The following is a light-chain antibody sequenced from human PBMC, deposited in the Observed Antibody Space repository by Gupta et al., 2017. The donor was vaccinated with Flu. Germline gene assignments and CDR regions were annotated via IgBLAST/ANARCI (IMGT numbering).Light chain of an antibody. CDR2: EVS. V-gene: IGKV1-39*01. CDR1: QSISSY. Sequence: DIQMTQSPSSLSASVGDRVTITCRASQSISSYLNWYQQKPGKAPKFLIYEVSSLQSGVPSRFSGSGSGTDFTLTISRLQPEDFATYYCQQRDSSPFTFGHGTKVDIK. CDR3: QQRDSSPFT. J-gene: IGKJ3*01.